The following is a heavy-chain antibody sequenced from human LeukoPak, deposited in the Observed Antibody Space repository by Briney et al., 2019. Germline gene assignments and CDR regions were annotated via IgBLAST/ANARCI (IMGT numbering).Heavy chain of an antibody. CDR1: RYTFTGYY. J-gene: IGHJ5*02. D-gene: IGHD1-26*01. CDR2: INPNSGGT. CDR3: ARDRSRIVGATTT. Sequence: ASVKVSCKASRYTFTGYYMHWVRQAPGQGLEWMGWINPNSGGTNYAQKFQGRVTMTRDTSISTAYMELSRLRSDDTAVYYCARDRSRIVGATTTWGQGTLVTVSS. V-gene: IGHV1-2*02.